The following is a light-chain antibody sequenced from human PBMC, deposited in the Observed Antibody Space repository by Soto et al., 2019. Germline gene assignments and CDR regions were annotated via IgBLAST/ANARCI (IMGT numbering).Light chain of an antibody. V-gene: IGKV3-15*01. J-gene: IGKJ4*01. CDR3: QHYKTWPLS. CDR2: DAS. Sequence: EIVMTQSPATLSVSPGEMATLSCRASQSICSTLAWYQQKLGQTPRLLIYDASTRATGIPARFSGIGSGTEFTLIISSLQSKDFAVYYCQHYKTWPLSFGGGTKVDI. CDR1: QSICST.